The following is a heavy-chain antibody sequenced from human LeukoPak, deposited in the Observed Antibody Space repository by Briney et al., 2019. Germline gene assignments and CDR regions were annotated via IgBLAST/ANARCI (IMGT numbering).Heavy chain of an antibody. V-gene: IGHV3-23*01. J-gene: IGHJ4*02. D-gene: IGHD2-2*01. CDR3: AKDISSTTNCYLGCQAAFDY. CDR2: ISGSGGTT. Sequence: GGSLRLSCAASGFTFGSYTMSWVRQAPGKGLEWVSTISGSGGTTYYADSVKGRFTISRDNSKNTLYLQMNSLKAEDTAVYYCAKDISSTTNCYLGCQAAFDYWGQGTLVTVSS. CDR1: GFTFGSYT.